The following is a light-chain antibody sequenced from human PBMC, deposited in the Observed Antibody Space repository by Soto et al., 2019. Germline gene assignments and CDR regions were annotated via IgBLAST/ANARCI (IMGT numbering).Light chain of an antibody. CDR3: QSYDSSLSGLDVV. J-gene: IGLJ2*01. V-gene: IGLV1-40*01. Sequence: QSVLTQPPSVSGAPGQRVTISCTGSSSNIGAGYDVHWYQQLPGTAPKLLIYGNSNRPSGFPDRFSGSKSGTSASLAITGLQAEDEADYYCQSYDSSLSGLDVVFGGGTQLTVL. CDR2: GNS. CDR1: SSNIGAGYD.